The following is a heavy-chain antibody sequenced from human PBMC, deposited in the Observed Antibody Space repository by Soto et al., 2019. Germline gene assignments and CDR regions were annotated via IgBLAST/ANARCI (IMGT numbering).Heavy chain of an antibody. CDR2: INNDGTTI. CDR3: ARERVAVVNWFDP. V-gene: IGHV3-74*01. J-gene: IGHJ5*02. CDR1: GFTLSSYW. D-gene: IGHD3-3*01. Sequence: GGSLRLSCAASGFTLSSYWMHWVRQAPGKGLEWVSHINNDGTTINYADSVKGRFTISRDNAKNKLYLQMNSLRAEDTAVYYCARERVAVVNWFDPWGQGTLVTVSS.